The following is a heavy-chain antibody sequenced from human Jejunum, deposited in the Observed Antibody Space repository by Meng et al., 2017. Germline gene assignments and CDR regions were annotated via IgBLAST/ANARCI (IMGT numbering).Heavy chain of an antibody. Sequence: GGSLRLSCKASGFTLSGYYMYWVRQAPGKGLVWVSAISDSGGTTYYADSVKGRFTISRDNSRNTLYLQMNSLRAEDTAVYYCATSTYSTSWYYFDYWGQGTLVTVSS. D-gene: IGHD2-2*01. CDR3: ATSTYSTSWYYFDY. CDR1: GFTLSGYY. CDR2: ISDSGGTT. V-gene: IGHV3-23*01. J-gene: IGHJ4*02.